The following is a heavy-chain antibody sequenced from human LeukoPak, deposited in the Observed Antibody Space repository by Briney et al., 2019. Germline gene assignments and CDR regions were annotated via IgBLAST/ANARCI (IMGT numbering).Heavy chain of an antibody. J-gene: IGHJ4*02. CDR3: ARGGNYYLDY. D-gene: IGHD5-24*01. Sequence: GGSLRHSCAVSGFTFRTSWMHWVRQAPGGGLVWVSRMNSDGTTVNYADSVKGRFTMSRDNAKNTLYLQMNSLRAEDTAVYYCARGGNYYLDYWGQGTLATVSS. CDR1: GFTFRTSW. V-gene: IGHV3-74*01. CDR2: MNSDGTTV.